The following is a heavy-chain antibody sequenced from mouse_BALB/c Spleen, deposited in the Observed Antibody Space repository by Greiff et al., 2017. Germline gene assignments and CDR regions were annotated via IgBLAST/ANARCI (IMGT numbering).Heavy chain of an antibody. V-gene: IGHV5-12-2*01. Sequence: EVQVVESGGGLVQPGGSLKLSCAASGFTFSSYTMSWVRQTPEKRLEWVAYISNGGGSTYYPDTVKGRFTISRDNAKNTLYLQMSSLKSEDTAMYYCARQGYDYDVGAMDYWGQGTSVTVSS. CDR3: ARQGYDYDVGAMDY. CDR1: GFTFSSYT. D-gene: IGHD2-4*01. CDR2: ISNGGGST. J-gene: IGHJ4*01.